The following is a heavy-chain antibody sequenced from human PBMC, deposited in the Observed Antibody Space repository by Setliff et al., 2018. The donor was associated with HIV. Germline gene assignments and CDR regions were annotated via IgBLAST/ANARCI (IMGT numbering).Heavy chain of an antibody. CDR3: ARGRLRTVTSLIKKRASYTWLDP. Sequence: ETLSLTCAVYGGSFSGDYWVWIRQSPGKGLEWIGDISQTRSTNYDPSLKSRVTISLDTSKNQLSLKLTSVSAADTAVYYCARGRLRTVTSLIKKRASYTWLDPWGQGTLVTVS. D-gene: IGHD3-16*01. V-gene: IGHV4-34*01. J-gene: IGHJ5*02. CDR1: GGSFSGDY. CDR2: ISQTRST.